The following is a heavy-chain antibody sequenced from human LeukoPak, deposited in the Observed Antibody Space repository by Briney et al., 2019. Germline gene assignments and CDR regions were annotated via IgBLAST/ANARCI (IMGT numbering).Heavy chain of an antibody. CDR3: AREPNYDYVWGSYRLNDAFDI. CDR2: IYHSGST. D-gene: IGHD3-16*02. CDR1: GGSISSSNW. Sequence: PSGTLSLTCAVSGGSISSSNWWSWVRQPPGEGLEWIGEIYHSGSTNYNPSLKSRVTISVDKSKNQFSLKLSSVTAADTAVYYCAREPNYDYVWGSYRLNDAFDIWGQGTMVTVSS. J-gene: IGHJ3*02. V-gene: IGHV4-4*02.